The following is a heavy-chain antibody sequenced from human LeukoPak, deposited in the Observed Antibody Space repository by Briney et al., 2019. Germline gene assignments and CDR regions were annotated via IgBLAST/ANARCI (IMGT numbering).Heavy chain of an antibody. CDR1: GYSISSGYY. Sequence: SETLSLTCTVSGYSISSGYYWGWIRQPPGKGLEWIGSIYHSGSTYYNPSLKSRVTISVATSKNQFSLKLSSVTAADTAVYYCARSRFYCTNGVCYRGREIDYWGQGTLVTVSS. CDR2: IYHSGST. J-gene: IGHJ4*02. D-gene: IGHD2-8*01. CDR3: ARSRFYCTNGVCYRGREIDY. V-gene: IGHV4-38-2*02.